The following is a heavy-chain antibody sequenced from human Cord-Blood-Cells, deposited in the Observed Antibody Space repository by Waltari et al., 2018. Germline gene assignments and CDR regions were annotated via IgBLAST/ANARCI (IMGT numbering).Heavy chain of an antibody. D-gene: IGHD3-16*01. CDR3: ARGPVGVLGEYFEL. CDR1: GYTFTSYD. CDR2: RNPKSGNT. J-gene: IGHJ2*01. Sequence: QVQLVQSGAEVKKPGASVKVSCKASGYTFTSYDINWVRQATGQGLEWMGWRNPKSGNTGYAQKFQGRVTMTRNTSISTAYMELSSLGSEDTAVYYCARGPVGVLGEYFELWGRGTLVTVSS. V-gene: IGHV1-8*01.